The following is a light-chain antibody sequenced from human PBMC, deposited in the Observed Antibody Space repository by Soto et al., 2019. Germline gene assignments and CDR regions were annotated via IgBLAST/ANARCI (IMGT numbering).Light chain of an antibody. CDR1: QLVVTSY. J-gene: IGKJ3*01. CDR2: GAL. Sequence: EIVLTQSPGTLSLSPGERATLSCRASQLVVTSYLHWYQHKPGQAPRLLISGALTRATGVPDRLSGSGSGTDFTLTISRLEPEDCAVYYCQLFGRSPTFGPGTKVDIK. CDR3: QLFGRSPT. V-gene: IGKV3-20*01.